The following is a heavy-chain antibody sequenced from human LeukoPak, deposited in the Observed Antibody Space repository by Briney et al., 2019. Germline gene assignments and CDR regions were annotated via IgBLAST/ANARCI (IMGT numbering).Heavy chain of an antibody. CDR3: AKRIGGVNSFDH. D-gene: IGHD3-16*01. J-gene: IGHJ4*02. CDR1: GFTFSSYA. CDR2: ISGSSDTT. V-gene: IGHV3-23*01. Sequence: GGSLRPSCAGSGFTFSSYAMSWVRQAPGKGLEWVSVISGSSDTTYYADSVKGRFIISRDNSKNTLYLQMNSLRAEDTAVYYCAKRIGGVNSFDHWGQGTLVTVSS.